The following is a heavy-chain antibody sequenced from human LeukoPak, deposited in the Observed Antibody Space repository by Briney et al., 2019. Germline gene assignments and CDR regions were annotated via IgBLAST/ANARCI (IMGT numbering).Heavy chain of an antibody. CDR3: AKGRGYPNWFDP. CDR1: GFTFSSYG. J-gene: IGHJ5*02. D-gene: IGHD3-22*01. CDR2: ISYDGSNK. Sequence: PGGSLRLSCAASGFTFSSYGMHWVRQAPGKGLEWVAVISYDGSNKYYADSVKGRFTISRDNSKNTLYLQMNSLRAEDTAVYYCAKGRGYPNWFDPWGQGTLVTVSS. V-gene: IGHV3-30*18.